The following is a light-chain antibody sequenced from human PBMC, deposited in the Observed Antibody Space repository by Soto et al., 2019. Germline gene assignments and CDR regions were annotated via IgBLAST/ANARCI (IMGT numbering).Light chain of an antibody. CDR1: QSITNR. Sequence: DIQMTQSPSTLSASVGDRVTIPCRASQSITNRLAWYQQKPGKAPKVLIYDASSLESGAPSRFSGSGSGTEFILTISSLQPEDFATYCCQHYGGMWAFGQGTKVDIK. CDR3: QHYGGMWA. J-gene: IGKJ1*01. V-gene: IGKV1-5*01. CDR2: DAS.